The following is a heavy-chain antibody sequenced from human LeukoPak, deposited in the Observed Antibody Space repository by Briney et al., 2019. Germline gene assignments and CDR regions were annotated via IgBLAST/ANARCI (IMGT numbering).Heavy chain of an antibody. V-gene: IGHV3-30*03. D-gene: IGHD3-10*01. J-gene: IGHJ4*02. Sequence: PGGSLRLSCAASGFTFSSYGMHWVRQAPGKGLEWVAVISYDGSNKYYADSVKGRVTISRDNAKNSLHLQMNSLRVEDTAVYYCARDVLSEWFGELFYGYLDYWGQGTLVTVSS. CDR1: GFTFSSYG. CDR2: ISYDGSNK. CDR3: ARDVLSEWFGELFYGYLDY.